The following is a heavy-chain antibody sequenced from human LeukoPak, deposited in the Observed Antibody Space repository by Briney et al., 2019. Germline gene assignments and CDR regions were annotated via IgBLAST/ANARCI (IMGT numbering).Heavy chain of an antibody. J-gene: IGHJ4*02. CDR3: ARCSSTSCRDYFDY. Sequence: GGSLRLSCAASGFTFSSYGMHWVRQAPGKGLEWVAVIWYDGSNKYYADSVKGRFTISRDNSKNTLYLQMNSLRAEDTAVNYCARCSSTSCRDYFDYWGQGTLVTVSS. CDR2: IWYDGSNK. V-gene: IGHV3-33*01. D-gene: IGHD2-2*01. CDR1: GFTFSSYG.